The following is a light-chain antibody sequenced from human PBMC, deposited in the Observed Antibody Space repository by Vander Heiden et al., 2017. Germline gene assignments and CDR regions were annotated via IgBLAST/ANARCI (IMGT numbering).Light chain of an antibody. CDR2: AAS. Sequence: DIRMTQSPSSLSASVGDRVTITCRASQSISNYLNWYQKKPGKAPKLLIYAASNLRSGVPSRFSGSGSGTDFTLTISSLQLEDFATYYCQQSYSTPYTFGQGTKLEIK. CDR1: QSISNY. CDR3: QQSYSTPYT. J-gene: IGKJ2*01. V-gene: IGKV1-39*01.